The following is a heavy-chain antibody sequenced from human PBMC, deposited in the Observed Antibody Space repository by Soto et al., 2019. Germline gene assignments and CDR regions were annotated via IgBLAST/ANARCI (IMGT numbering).Heavy chain of an antibody. CDR3: AXXTMTTVTTGNWFDP. CDR2: IYYSGST. D-gene: IGHD4-17*01. V-gene: IGHV4-31*03. CDR1: GGSISSGGYY. J-gene: IGHJ5*02. Sequence: QVQLQESGPGLVKPSQTLSLTCTVSGGSISSGGYYWSWIRQHPGKGLEWIGYIYYSGSTYYNPSLKSRVTISVDTSKNQFSLKLSSVTAADTAVYYCAXXTMTTVTTGNWFDPWGQGTLVTVSS.